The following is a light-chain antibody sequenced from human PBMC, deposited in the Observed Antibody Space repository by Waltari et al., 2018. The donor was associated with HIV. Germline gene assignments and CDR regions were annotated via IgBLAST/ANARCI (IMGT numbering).Light chain of an antibody. V-gene: IGLV1-47*01. CDR2: RDN. J-gene: IGLJ2*01. CDR1: TANIGANF. CDR3: AVLDDTLGGGV. Sequence: SVLTQPPSASGTPGQKVTISCSGGTANIGANFVFLFQQFPGTAPKLLIYRDNLRHSGVPARFSGSKSGTSASLTISGLRSDDEAHYFCAVLDDTLGGGVFGGGTKLTVL.